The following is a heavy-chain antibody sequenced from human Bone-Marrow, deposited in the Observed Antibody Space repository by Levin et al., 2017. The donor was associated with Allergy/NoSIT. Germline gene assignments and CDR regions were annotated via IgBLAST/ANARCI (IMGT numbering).Heavy chain of an antibody. CDR2: VFRTGST. V-gene: IGHV4-38-2*01. Sequence: SETLSLTCAVSNYSISSGYYWTWIRQPPGRGLEWIGNVFRTGSTDYTMSLKSRITISVDTSKNEFSLKVNSVTAADTAVYYCARGGAVLNSGAIDHWGQGTLVTVSS. CDR1: NYSISSGYY. D-gene: IGHD4/OR15-4a*01. J-gene: IGHJ4*02. CDR3: ARGGAVLNSGAIDH.